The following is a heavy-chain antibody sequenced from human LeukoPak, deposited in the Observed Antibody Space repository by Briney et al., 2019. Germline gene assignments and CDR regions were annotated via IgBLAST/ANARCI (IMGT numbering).Heavy chain of an antibody. Sequence: PGGSLRLSCAASGFTFSSYAMSWVRQALGKGLEWVSTIGSRGGSTYYADSVKGRFTISRDSSKNTLYLQMNRLRAEDTAVYYCAKDQVLYSSSSSYFDYWGQGTLVTVSS. CDR2: IGSRGGST. V-gene: IGHV3-23*01. J-gene: IGHJ4*02. CDR1: GFTFSSYA. CDR3: AKDQVLYSSSSSYFDY. D-gene: IGHD6-6*01.